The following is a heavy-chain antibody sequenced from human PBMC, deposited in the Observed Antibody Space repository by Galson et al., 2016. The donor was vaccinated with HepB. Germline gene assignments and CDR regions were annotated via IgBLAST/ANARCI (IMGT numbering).Heavy chain of an antibody. D-gene: IGHD4-23*01. Sequence: QSGAEVKKPGESLKISCKTSGYSFSRYWIGWVRQMPGKGLEWMGHIYPGDSDTRYSPSFEGQVTISADTSITTAYLRWSSLKASDTAIYYCVRPNSDRDYYYAVDVWGQGTTVTVSS. V-gene: IGHV5-51*01. CDR3: VRPNSDRDYYYAVDV. CDR1: GYSFSRYW. J-gene: IGHJ6*02. CDR2: IYPGDSDT.